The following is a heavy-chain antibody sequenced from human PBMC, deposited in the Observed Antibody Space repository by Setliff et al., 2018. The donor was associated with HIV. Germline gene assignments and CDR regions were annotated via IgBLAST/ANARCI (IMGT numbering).Heavy chain of an antibody. CDR3: ATLRYYDSSGDAFDI. V-gene: IGHV4-38-2*01. J-gene: IGHJ3*02. D-gene: IGHD3-22*01. Sequence: SETLSLTCPVSGYSISSGYYWGWIRQPPGKGLEWIGSIHHSGSVYYNLSLKRRVTISVDTSKNQFSLKLTSTTAADTAVYYCATLRYYDSSGDAFDIWGQGTMVTVSS. CDR2: IHHSGSV. CDR1: GYSISSGYY.